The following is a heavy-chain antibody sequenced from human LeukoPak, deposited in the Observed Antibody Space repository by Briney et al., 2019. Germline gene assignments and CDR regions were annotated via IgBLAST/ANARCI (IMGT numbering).Heavy chain of an antibody. CDR2: ISGSGGST. Sequence: GGSLRLSCAASGFTFNNAWMNWVRQAPGKGLEWVSAISGSGGSTYYADSVKGRFTISRDNSKNTLYLQMNSLRAEDTAVYYCAKDAGSSWYSGYYFDYWGQGTLVTVSS. CDR1: GFTFNNAW. CDR3: AKDAGSSWYSGYYFDY. D-gene: IGHD6-13*01. J-gene: IGHJ4*02. V-gene: IGHV3-23*01.